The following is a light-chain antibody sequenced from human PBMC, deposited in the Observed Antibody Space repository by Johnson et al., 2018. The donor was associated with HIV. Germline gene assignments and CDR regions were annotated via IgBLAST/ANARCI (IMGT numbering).Light chain of an antibody. Sequence: QLVLTQPPSVSAAPGQKVTISCSGSSSNIGNNYVSWYQQLPGTAPKLLIYENNKRPSGIPDRFSGSKSGTSATLGITGLQTGDEADYYCGTWDSSLSAGEVLGTWTKVTVL. J-gene: IGLJ1*01. CDR2: ENN. V-gene: IGLV1-51*02. CDR1: SSNIGNNY. CDR3: GTWDSSLSAGEV.